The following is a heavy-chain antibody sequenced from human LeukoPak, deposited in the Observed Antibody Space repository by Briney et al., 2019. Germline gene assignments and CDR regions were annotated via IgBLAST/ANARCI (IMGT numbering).Heavy chain of an antibody. J-gene: IGHJ6*02. CDR3: ARGPPVVTAIDYGMDV. CDR2: ISAYNGNT. Sequence: ASVKVSCKASGYTFTGYYMHWVRQAPGQGLEWMGWISAYNGNTNYARKLQGRVTMTTDTSTSTAYMELRSLRSDDTAVYYCARGPPVVTAIDYGMDVWGQGTTVTVSS. V-gene: IGHV1-18*04. CDR1: GYTFTGYY. D-gene: IGHD2-21*02.